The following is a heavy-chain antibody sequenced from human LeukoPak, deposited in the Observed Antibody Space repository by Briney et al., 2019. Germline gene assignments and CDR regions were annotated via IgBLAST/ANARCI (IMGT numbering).Heavy chain of an antibody. Sequence: ASVEVSCKVSGYTLTELSMHWVRQAPGKGLEWMGGFDPEDGETIYAQKFQGRVTMTEDTSTDTAYMELSSLRSEDTAVYYCATDRPWVGMGGAFDIWGQGTMVTVSS. CDR1: GYTLTELS. CDR3: ATDRPWVGMGGAFDI. J-gene: IGHJ3*02. CDR2: FDPEDGET. V-gene: IGHV1-24*01. D-gene: IGHD2-21*01.